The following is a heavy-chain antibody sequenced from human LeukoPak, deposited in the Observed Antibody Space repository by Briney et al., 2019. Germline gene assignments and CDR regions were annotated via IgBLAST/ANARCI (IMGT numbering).Heavy chain of an antibody. CDR2: INPNSGGT. CDR1: GYTFTGYY. CDR3: ARDDRHILTGYLPAPDY. D-gene: IGHD3-9*01. J-gene: IGHJ4*02. V-gene: IGHV1-2*02. Sequence: ASVKVSCKASGYTFTGYYMHWVRQAPGQGLEWMGWINPNSGGTNYAQKFQGGVTMTRDTSISTAYMELSRLRSDDTAVYYCARDDRHILTGYLPAPDYWGQGTLVTVSS.